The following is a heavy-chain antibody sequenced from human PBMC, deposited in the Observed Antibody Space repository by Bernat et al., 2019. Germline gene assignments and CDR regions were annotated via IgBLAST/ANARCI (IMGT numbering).Heavy chain of an antibody. D-gene: IGHD4-17*01. CDR2: IYHSGST. CDR1: GGSITSGGYS. Sequence: QLQLQEFGSGLVKPLQTLSLTCAVSGGSITSGGYSCSWIRQPPGKGLEWIGYIYHSGSTYYNPFLKSRVTISVNRTKKQFSLKMSYVTASDTAVYYGAGNTVTRATIRSYDFDIWGKGTMVTVSS. J-gene: IGHJ3*02. V-gene: IGHV4-30-2*01. CDR3: AGNTVTRATIRSYDFDI.